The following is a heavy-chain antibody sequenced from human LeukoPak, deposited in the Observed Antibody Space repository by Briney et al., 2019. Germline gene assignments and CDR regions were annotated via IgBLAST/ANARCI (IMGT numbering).Heavy chain of an antibody. D-gene: IGHD6-13*01. V-gene: IGHV3-7*04. Sequence: GGSLRLSCAASGFTFSSHWMSWVRQAPGKGLEWVANIKQDGSEKYYVDSVKGRFTISRDNAKNSLYLQMNSLRAEDTAVYYCARGIAAAGAFDYWGQGTLVTVSS. CDR1: GFTFSSHW. CDR3: ARGIAAAGAFDY. CDR2: IKQDGSEK. J-gene: IGHJ4*02.